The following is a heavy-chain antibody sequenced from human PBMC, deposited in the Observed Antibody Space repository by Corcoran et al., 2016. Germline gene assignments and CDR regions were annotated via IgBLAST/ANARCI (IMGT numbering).Heavy chain of an antibody. J-gene: IGHJ4*02. Sequence: VQLQQWGAGLLKPSETLSLTCAVYGGSFSGYYWSWIRQPPGKGLEWIGEINHSGSTNYNPSLKSRVTISVDTSKNQFSLKLSSVTAADTAVYYCASFTPPIAPTVAGTLADYWGQGTLVTVSS. V-gene: IGHV4-34*01. CDR2: INHSGST. CDR3: ASFTPPIAPTVAGTLADY. D-gene: IGHD6-19*01. CDR1: GGSFSGYY.